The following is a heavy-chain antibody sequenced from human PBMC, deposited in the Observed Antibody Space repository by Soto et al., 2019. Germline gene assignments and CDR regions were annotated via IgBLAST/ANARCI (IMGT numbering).Heavy chain of an antibody. CDR2: ISGSGGST. Sequence: GGSLRLSCAASGFTFSSYAMSWVRQAPGKGLEWVSAISGSGGSTYYADSVKGRFTISRDNSKNTLYLQMNSLRAEDTAVYYCAIFEKPVFPVDSSGWLFDYRGQGTLVTVSS. CDR3: AIFEKPVFPVDSSGWLFDY. J-gene: IGHJ4*02. D-gene: IGHD6-19*01. V-gene: IGHV3-23*01. CDR1: GFTFSSYA.